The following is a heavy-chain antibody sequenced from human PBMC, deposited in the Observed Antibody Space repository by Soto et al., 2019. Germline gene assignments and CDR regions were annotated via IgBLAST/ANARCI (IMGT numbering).Heavy chain of an antibody. CDR2: ISAYNGNT. V-gene: IGHV1-18*04. D-gene: IGHD2-2*02. J-gene: IGHJ4*02. CDR1: GYTFTSYG. Sequence: ASVKVSCKASGYTFTSYGISWVRQAPGQGLEWMGWISAYNGNTNYAQKLQGRVTMTTDTSTSTAYMELRSLRSDDTAVYYCAREPHYTRRASAFDYWGQGTLVTVSS. CDR3: AREPHYTRRASAFDY.